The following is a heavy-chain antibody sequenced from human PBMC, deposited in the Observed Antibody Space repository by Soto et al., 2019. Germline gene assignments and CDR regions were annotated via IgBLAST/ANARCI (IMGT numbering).Heavy chain of an antibody. CDR2: IIPIRGLA. V-gene: IGHV1-69*04. Sequence: SVKVSCKASGGTFSSYTFNWVRQAPGQGLEWMGRIIPIRGLANHAQKFQGRVTMTRNSSISTAYMELSGLRSEDTAVYYCAREAASDPSFYYHYMDVWGKGTTVTVSS. CDR3: AREAASDPSFYYHYMDV. CDR1: GGTFSSYT. J-gene: IGHJ6*03. D-gene: IGHD3-10*01.